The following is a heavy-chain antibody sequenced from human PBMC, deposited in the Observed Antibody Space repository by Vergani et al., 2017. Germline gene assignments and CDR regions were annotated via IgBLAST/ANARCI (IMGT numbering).Heavy chain of an antibody. CDR1: GYSISSGYY. Sequence: QVQLQESGPGLVKPSETLSLTCTVSGYSISSGYYWGWIRQPPGKGLEWIGSIYHSGSTYYNPSLKSRVTISVDTSKNQFSLKLSSVTAADTAVYYCASGTEYGDYSAYWGQGTLVTVSS. CDR2: IYHSGST. D-gene: IGHD4-17*01. J-gene: IGHJ4*02. V-gene: IGHV4-38-2*02. CDR3: ASGTEYGDYSAY.